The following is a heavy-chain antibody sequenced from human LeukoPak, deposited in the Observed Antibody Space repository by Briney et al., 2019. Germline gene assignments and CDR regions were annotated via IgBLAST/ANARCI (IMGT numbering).Heavy chain of an antibody. J-gene: IGHJ5*02. CDR1: GYSFISYW. CDR2: IYPGDADT. V-gene: IGHV5-51*01. Sequence: GGSLEISWKGSGYSFISYWIGGVRRLPGKGLEWMGIIYPGDADTRYSPSFQGQVTISADKSISTAYLQWSRLKDSDTAMYYCARHIGSIGGWFDLWGQGPLVTVSS. CDR3: ARHIGSIGGWFDL. D-gene: IGHD3-16*02.